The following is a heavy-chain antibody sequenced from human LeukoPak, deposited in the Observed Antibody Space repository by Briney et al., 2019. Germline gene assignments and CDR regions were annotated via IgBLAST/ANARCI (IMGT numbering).Heavy chain of an antibody. D-gene: IGHD1-26*01. CDR1: GGSFSGYY. V-gene: IGHV4-34*01. J-gene: IGHJ4*02. Sequence: SETLSLTCAVYGGSFSGYYWNWIRQPPGKGLEWIGEINHSGSTNYNPSLKSRVTISVDTSKNQFSLKLSSVTAADTAVYYCARGLMSGSYSDYRGQGTLVTVSS. CDR2: INHSGST. CDR3: ARGLMSGSYSDY.